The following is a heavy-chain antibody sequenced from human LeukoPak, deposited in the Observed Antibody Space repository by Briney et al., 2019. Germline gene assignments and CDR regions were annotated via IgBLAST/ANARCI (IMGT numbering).Heavy chain of an antibody. CDR3: ARRAYGTGFDF. D-gene: IGHD1-1*01. J-gene: IGHJ4*02. Sequence: PSETLSLTCEVSGGSITSSPYWWSWIRQPPEKGLEWVGTIYYSGNTFYHPSLASRVTISADMSKNQVSLRLTSVTAADTAVYYCARRAYGTGFDFWGQGTVVTVSS. CDR1: GGSITSSPYW. V-gene: IGHV4-39*01. CDR2: IYYSGNT.